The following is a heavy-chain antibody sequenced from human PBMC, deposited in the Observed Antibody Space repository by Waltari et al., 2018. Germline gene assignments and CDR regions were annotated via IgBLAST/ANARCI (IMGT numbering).Heavy chain of an antibody. Sequence: EVQLVESGGGLVQLGGSLRLSCAASGFTFRSCWRHGVRQVPGKGLVWVSRINSDGSLISYADSVKGRFTISRDNAKNTLYLQTNSLRGEDTAVYYCARGLGDYWGQGTLVTVSS. J-gene: IGHJ4*02. CDR2: INSDGSLI. CDR1: GFTFRSCW. D-gene: IGHD3-16*01. CDR3: ARGLGDY. V-gene: IGHV3-74*01.